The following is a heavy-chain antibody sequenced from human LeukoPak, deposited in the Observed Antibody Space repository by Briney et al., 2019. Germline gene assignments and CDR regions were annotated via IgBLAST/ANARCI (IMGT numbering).Heavy chain of an antibody. Sequence: GESLKISCKGSGYSFTSYWIGWVRQMPGKGLEWMGIIYPGDSDTRYSPSFQGQVTISADKSISTAYLQWSSLKASDTAMYYCAIRGHGEQWLAYFDYWGQGTLVTVSS. CDR1: GYSFTSYW. J-gene: IGHJ4*02. CDR2: IYPGDSDT. D-gene: IGHD6-19*01. V-gene: IGHV5-51*01. CDR3: AIRGHGEQWLAYFDY.